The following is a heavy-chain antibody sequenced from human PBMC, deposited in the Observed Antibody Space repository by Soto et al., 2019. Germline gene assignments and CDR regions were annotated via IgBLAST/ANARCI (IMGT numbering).Heavy chain of an antibody. CDR3: ARLGNSTY. V-gene: IGHV1-46*01. CDR1: GYTFTDFY. J-gene: IGHJ4*02. D-gene: IGHD4-4*01. CDR2: INPGVGNT. Sequence: QVQLVQSGAEVRKPGASVKVSXKAXGYTFTDFYIHWVRQAPGQGLEWMGIINPGVGNTNYSQNFQDRVTLTRDTSTSTVYMELSSLKSEDTATYYCARLGNSTYWGQGTLVTVSS.